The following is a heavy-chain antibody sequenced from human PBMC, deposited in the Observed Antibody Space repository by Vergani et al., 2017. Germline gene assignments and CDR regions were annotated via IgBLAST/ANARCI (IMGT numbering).Heavy chain of an antibody. J-gene: IGHJ4*02. V-gene: IGHV1-18*01. CDR3: AIDPADYYDSSGYYPGFDY. Sequence: QVQLVQSGAEVKKPGASVKVSCKASGYTFTSYGISWVRQAPGQGLEWMGWISAYNGNTNYAQKIQGGVTMTTETSTSTSYMELRSLRSDDTTVYYCAIDPADYYDSSGYYPGFDYWGQGTLVTVSS. D-gene: IGHD3-22*01. CDR1: GYTFTSYG. CDR2: ISAYNGNT.